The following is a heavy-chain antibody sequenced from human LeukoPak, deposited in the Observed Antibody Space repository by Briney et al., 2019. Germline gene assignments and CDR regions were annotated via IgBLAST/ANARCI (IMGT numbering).Heavy chain of an antibody. Sequence: PSETLSLTCSVSGGSINNYHWSWIRQSPGKGLEWIGFLSNSGSTYYSASLRSRVTISVDTSKNHVSLKLRSVTAADTAVYYCAREGIAAAGRRWLWFDPWGQGTLVTVSS. J-gene: IGHJ5*02. D-gene: IGHD6-13*01. V-gene: IGHV4-59*13. CDR2: LSNSGST. CDR3: AREGIAAAGRRWLWFDP. CDR1: GGSINNYH.